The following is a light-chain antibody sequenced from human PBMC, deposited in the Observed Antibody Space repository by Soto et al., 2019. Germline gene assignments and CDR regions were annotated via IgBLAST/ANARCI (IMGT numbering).Light chain of an antibody. J-gene: IGLJ2*01. V-gene: IGLV2-14*01. Sequence: QSALTQPASVSGSPGQSITISCNGTSSDVGGYKYVSWYRQHPGEAPKLMIHDVSDRPSGVSNRFSGSKSGNTASLTISGLQAEDEGNYYCSSYTSSNTVVFGGGTKVTVL. CDR3: SSYTSSNTVV. CDR2: DVS. CDR1: SSDVGGYKY.